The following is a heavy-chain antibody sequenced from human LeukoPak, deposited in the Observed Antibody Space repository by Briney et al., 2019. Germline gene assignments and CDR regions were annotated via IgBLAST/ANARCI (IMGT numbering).Heavy chain of an antibody. D-gene: IGHD3-16*02. CDR2: INPNSGGT. CDR1: GYTFTGYY. Sequence: ASVKVSCKPSGYTFTGYYMHWMRQATGQGLEWMGWINPNSGGTNYAQKFQGRVTMTRDTSISTAYMELSRLRSDDTAVYYCARVEPLMITFGGVIVGPHAFAIWGQGTMVTVSS. J-gene: IGHJ3*02. V-gene: IGHV1-2*02. CDR3: ARVEPLMITFGGVIVGPHAFAI.